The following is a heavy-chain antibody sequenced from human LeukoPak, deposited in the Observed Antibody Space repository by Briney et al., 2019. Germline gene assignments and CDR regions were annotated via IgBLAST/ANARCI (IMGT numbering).Heavy chain of an antibody. D-gene: IGHD1-26*01. V-gene: IGHV4-59*01. CDR1: GDSISSYY. CDR3: ARGRSNYYGMDV. Sequence: SETLSLTCTVSGDSISSYYWTWIRQPPGKGLEWIGYIYYSGSTSYNPSLKSRVTMSVDTSKNLFSLKVSSVTAADTAVYYCARGRSNYYGMDVWGQGTTVTVSS. CDR2: IYYSGST. J-gene: IGHJ6*02.